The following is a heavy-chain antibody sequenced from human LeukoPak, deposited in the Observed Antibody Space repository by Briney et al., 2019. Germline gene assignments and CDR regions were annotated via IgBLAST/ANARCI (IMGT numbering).Heavy chain of an antibody. D-gene: IGHD6-19*01. Sequence: PGGSPRLSCAASGFTFSSYWMSWVRQAPGKGLEWVANIKQDGSEKYYVDSVKGRFTISRDNAKNSLYLQMNSLRAEDTAVYYCARDSPKQWLAYYFDYWGQGTLVTVSS. CDR1: GFTFSSYW. V-gene: IGHV3-7*01. CDR3: ARDSPKQWLAYYFDY. J-gene: IGHJ4*02. CDR2: IKQDGSEK.